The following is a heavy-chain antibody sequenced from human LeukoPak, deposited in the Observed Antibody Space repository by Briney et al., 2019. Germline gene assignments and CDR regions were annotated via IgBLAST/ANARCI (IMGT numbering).Heavy chain of an antibody. D-gene: IGHD2-2*01. J-gene: IGHJ6*02. Sequence: GASVKVSCKASGYTFTSYGISWVRQAPGQGLEWMGWISAYNGNTNYAQKLQGRVTMTTDTSTSTAYMELRSLRSDDTAVYYCARGAGYCSSTSCYAFSVDHYYYGMDVWGQGTTVTVSS. V-gene: IGHV1-18*01. CDR3: ARGAGYCSSTSCYAFSVDHYYYGMDV. CDR1: GYTFTSYG. CDR2: ISAYNGNT.